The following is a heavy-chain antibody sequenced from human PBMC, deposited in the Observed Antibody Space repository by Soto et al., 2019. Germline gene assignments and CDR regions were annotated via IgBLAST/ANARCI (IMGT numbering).Heavy chain of an antibody. CDR2: IYYSGST. J-gene: IGHJ6*02. CDR1: GGSVSNGSYC. Sequence: PSLPLSLTCTVSGGSVSNGSYCRSCIRQPPGKGLEWIGSIYYSGSTNYNPSLKSRVTISVDTSKNQFSLKLSSVTAADTAVYYCARVGPPEYYYYGMDVWGQGTTVTVSS. V-gene: IGHV4-61*01. CDR3: ARVGPPEYYYYGMDV.